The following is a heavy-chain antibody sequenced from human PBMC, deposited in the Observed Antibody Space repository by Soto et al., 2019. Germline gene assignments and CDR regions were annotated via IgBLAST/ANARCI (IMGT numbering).Heavy chain of an antibody. D-gene: IGHD2-8*01. J-gene: IGHJ4*02. V-gene: IGHV3-74*01. Sequence: DVRLVESGGGLVQPGGSLRLSCAASGFTFSSYWMHWVRQAPGKGLVWVSRINNDGSGPTYADSVKGRFTISRDNAKNTVYLQMNSLRAEDTAVYYCARSTNGYFDWGQGTLVTVSS. CDR1: GFTFSSYW. CDR2: INNDGSGP. CDR3: ARSTNGYFD.